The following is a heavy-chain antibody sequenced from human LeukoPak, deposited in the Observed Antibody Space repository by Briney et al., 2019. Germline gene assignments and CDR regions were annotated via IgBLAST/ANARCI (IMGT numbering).Heavy chain of an antibody. D-gene: IGHD4-17*01. CDR2: IRSKANSYAA. CDR3: TRHYGDYDPNELDV. CDR1: GFTFSGSA. V-gene: IGHV3-73*01. J-gene: IGHJ6*04. Sequence: GGSLRLSCAASGFTFSGSAMHWVRQASGKGLEWVGRIRSKANSYAAAYAASVKGRFTISRDDSKNTANLQMNSLKTEDTAVYYCTRHYGDYDPNELDVWGKGTTVTVSS.